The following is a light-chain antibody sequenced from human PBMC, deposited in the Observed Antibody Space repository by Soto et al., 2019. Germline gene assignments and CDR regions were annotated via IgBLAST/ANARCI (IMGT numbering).Light chain of an antibody. V-gene: IGLV2-14*01. Sequence: QSVLTQPASVSGSPGQSITISCTGTNSDLGSYDFVSWYQHHPGTAPKLILYKVSDRPSGVSSRFSGSKSGHTASLTISGRQAEDEGFYYCSSYTPSSTRVFGGGTKLTVL. CDR1: NSDLGSYDF. CDR2: KVS. J-gene: IGLJ3*02. CDR3: SSYTPSSTRV.